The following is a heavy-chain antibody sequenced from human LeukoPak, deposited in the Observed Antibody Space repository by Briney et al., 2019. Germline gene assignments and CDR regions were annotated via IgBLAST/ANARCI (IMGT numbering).Heavy chain of an antibody. CDR3: AKDRGAYYDSSGPFDY. V-gene: IGHV3-9*03. Sequence: PGRSLRLSCAASGFTFDDYAMHWVRQAPGKGLEWVSGISWNSGSIGYADSVKGRFTISRDNAKNSLYLQMNSLRADDMALYYCAKDRGAYYDSSGPFDYWGQGTLVTVSS. J-gene: IGHJ4*02. D-gene: IGHD3-22*01. CDR1: GFTFDDYA. CDR2: ISWNSGSI.